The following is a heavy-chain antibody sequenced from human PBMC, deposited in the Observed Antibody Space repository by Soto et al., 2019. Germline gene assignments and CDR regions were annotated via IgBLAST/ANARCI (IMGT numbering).Heavy chain of an antibody. CDR1: GGSFSGYY. D-gene: IGHD6-13*01. J-gene: IGHJ4*02. Sequence: SETLSLTCAVYGGSFSGYYWSWIRQPPGKGLEWIGEINHSGSTNYNPSLKSRVTISVDTSKNQFSLKLSSVTAADTAVYYCARSSSSWYDYWGQGALVTVSS. V-gene: IGHV4-34*01. CDR2: INHSGST. CDR3: ARSSSSWYDY.